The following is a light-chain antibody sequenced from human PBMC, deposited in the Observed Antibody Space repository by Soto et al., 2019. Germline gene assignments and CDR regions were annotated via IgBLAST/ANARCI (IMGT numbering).Light chain of an antibody. CDR3: SSYAGGNNYV. J-gene: IGLJ1*01. V-gene: IGLV2-8*01. CDR2: EVS. Sequence: QSALTQPPSASGSHGQSVTISCTGTSSDVGGYNYVSWYQQHPGKAPKLMIYEVSKRPSGVPDRFSGSKSGNTASLTVSGLQAEDEADYYCSSYAGGNNYVFGAGPTV. CDR1: SSDVGGYNY.